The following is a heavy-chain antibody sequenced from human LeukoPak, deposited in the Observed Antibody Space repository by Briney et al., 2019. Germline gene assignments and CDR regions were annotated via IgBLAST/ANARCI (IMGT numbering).Heavy chain of an antibody. CDR2: IYYSGST. Sequence: SETLSLTCTVSGGSISSYYWSWIRQPPGKGLEWIGYIYYSGSTSFNPSLKSRATISVDTSKNQFSLKLSSVTAADTAVYYCARGKRWFDDWGQGTLVTVSS. V-gene: IGHV4-59*01. CDR1: GGSISSYY. CDR3: ARGKRWFDD. D-gene: IGHD2-15*01. J-gene: IGHJ4*02.